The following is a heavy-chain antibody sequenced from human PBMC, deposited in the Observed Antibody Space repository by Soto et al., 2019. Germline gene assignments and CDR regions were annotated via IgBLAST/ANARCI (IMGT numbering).Heavy chain of an antibody. CDR1: GGSISSGGYY. CDR2: IYYSGST. J-gene: IGHJ4*02. CDR3: ARAGYCSGGSCYRWGYFDY. Sequence: QVQLQESGPGLVKPSQTLSLTCTVSGGSISSGGYYWSWIRQHPGKGLEWIGYIYYSGSTYYNPSLKSRVTISVDTSKNQFSLKLSSVTAADTAVYYCARAGYCSGGSCYRWGYFDYWGQGTLVTVSS. D-gene: IGHD2-15*01. V-gene: IGHV4-31*03.